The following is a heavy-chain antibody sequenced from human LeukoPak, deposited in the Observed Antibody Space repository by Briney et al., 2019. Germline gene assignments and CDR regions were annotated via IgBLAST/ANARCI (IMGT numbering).Heavy chain of an antibody. D-gene: IGHD3-3*01. J-gene: IGHJ4*02. CDR3: ARGDYDFWSGYFAITHFDY. Sequence: ASVKVSCKASGYTFTSYYMHWVRQAPGQGLEWMGIINPSGGSTSYAQKFQGRVTMTRDMSTSTVYMELSSLRSEDTAVYYCARGDYDFWSGYFAITHFDYWGQGTLVTVSS. CDR2: INPSGGST. CDR1: GYTFTSYY. V-gene: IGHV1-46*01.